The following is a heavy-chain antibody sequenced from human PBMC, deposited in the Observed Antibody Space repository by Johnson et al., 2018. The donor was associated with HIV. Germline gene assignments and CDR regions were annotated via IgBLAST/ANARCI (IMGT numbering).Heavy chain of an antibody. CDR2: ISWNSGSI. Sequence: VQLVESGGGVVQPGRSLRLSCAASGFTFNNYGMHWVRQAPGKGLEWVSGISWNSGSIGYADSVKGRFTISRDNAKKSLYLQMNSLRADDTAVYYCARKGDAFDIWGHGTMVTVSS. V-gene: IGHV3-20*04. J-gene: IGHJ3*02. CDR3: ARKGDAFDI. CDR1: GFTFNNYG.